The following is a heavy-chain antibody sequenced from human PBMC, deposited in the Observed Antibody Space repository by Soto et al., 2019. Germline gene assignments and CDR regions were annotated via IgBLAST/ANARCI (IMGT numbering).Heavy chain of an antibody. V-gene: IGHV4-59*01. D-gene: IGHD3-3*01. J-gene: IGHJ4*02. CDR3: ARDRKGDFWSGYYPPSFDY. Sequence: VNLRRSGQGLGNPSEPFSLTCTVSGGSIRSTSWTGTRQPPGKGLGWFGYIYYSGSTNSNPSLKSRVTISVDTAKNQFSLKLSSVTAADTAVYYCARDRKGDFWSGYYPPSFDYWGQGTLVTVSS. CDR2: IYYSGST. CDR1: GGSIRSTS.